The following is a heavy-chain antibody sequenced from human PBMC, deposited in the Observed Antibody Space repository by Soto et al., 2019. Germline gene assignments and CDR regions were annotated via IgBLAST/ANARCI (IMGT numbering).Heavy chain of an antibody. CDR1: GYTFTNFG. V-gene: IGHV1-18*04. CDR3: ARARMFSGAHHDY. J-gene: IGHJ4*02. CDR2: ITPYNGNA. Sequence: QVHLVQSGAVVENPGASVKVSCKASGYTFTNFGINWVRQAPGQGLAWMGWITPYNGNANYPQKYQDRLTITTDSSTNTAYLELRSLRSDDTAVYFCARARMFSGAHHDYWGQGTRVTVSS. D-gene: IGHD1-26*01.